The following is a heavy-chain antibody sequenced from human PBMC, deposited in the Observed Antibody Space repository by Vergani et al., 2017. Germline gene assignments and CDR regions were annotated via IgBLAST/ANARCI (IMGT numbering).Heavy chain of an antibody. CDR2: ISAYNGNT. CDR1: GYTFTSYG. V-gene: IGHV1-18*04. D-gene: IGHD2-2*01. J-gene: IGHJ6*02. CDR3: ARDPDIVVVPAAPYYYYYYGMDV. Sequence: QVQLVHSGPEVKKPGASVTVSCKASGYTFTSYGTSWVRHAPAQGLEWMGWISAYNGNTNYAQKLQGRVTMTTDTSTSTAYMELRSLRSDDTAVYYCARDPDIVVVPAAPYYYYYYGMDVWGQGTTVTVS.